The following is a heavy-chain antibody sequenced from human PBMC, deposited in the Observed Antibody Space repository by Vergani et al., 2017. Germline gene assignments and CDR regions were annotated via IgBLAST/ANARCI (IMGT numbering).Heavy chain of an antibody. J-gene: IGHJ6*02. D-gene: IGHD6-19*01. CDR2: INPIFGTA. V-gene: IGHV1-69*01. CDR3: ARGSVAWAYYYGMDV. CDR1: GYTFTGYY. Sequence: QVQLVQSGAEVKKPGASVKVSCKASGYTFTGYYLHWVRQAPGQGLEWMGWINPIFGTANYAQKFQGRVTITADESTSTAYMELSSLRSEDTAVYYCARGSVAWAYYYGMDVWGQGP.